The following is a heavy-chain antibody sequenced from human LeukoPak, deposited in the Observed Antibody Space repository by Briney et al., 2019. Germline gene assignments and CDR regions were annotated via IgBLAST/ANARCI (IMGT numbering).Heavy chain of an antibody. V-gene: IGHV3-74*03. CDR1: GFTFSNYW. Sequence: GGSLRLSCAASGFTFSNYWVHWVRHAPGKGLVWVSRINRDGSTTKYADSVKGRFTVSRDNAKNTLNLQMNSLRAEDTAVYYCARGKKSGESSEIDYWGQGTLVTVSS. CDR2: INRDGSTT. J-gene: IGHJ4*02. D-gene: IGHD3-10*01. CDR3: ARGKKSGESSEIDY.